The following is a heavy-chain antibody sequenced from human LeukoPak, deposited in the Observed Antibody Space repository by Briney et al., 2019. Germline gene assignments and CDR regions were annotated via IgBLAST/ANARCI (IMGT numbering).Heavy chain of an antibody. V-gene: IGHV3-23*01. D-gene: IGHD6-19*01. CDR2: IGGSGGST. CDR1: GFTFSSYA. J-gene: IGHJ4*02. CDR3: AKDLEHSSGWYVPSPFDY. Sequence: PGGSLRLSCAASGFTFSSYAMSWVRQAPGKGLEWVSAIGGSGGSTYYADSVKGRFTISRDNSKNTLYLQMNSLRAEDTAVYYCAKDLEHSSGWYVPSPFDYWGQGTLVTVSS.